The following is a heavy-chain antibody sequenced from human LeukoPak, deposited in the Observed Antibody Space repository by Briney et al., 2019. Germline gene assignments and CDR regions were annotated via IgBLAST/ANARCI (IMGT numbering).Heavy chain of an antibody. CDR3: ARVYCSGGSCYMRAYYFDY. CDR1: GYTFTGYY. J-gene: IGHJ4*02. CDR2: INPNSGGT. Sequence: ASVKVSCKASGYTFTGYYMHWVRQAPGQGLEWMGWINPNSGGTNYAQKFQGRVTMTRDTSISTAYMELSRLRSDDTAVYYCARVYCSGGSCYMRAYYFDYWGQGTLVTVSS. V-gene: IGHV1-2*02. D-gene: IGHD2-15*01.